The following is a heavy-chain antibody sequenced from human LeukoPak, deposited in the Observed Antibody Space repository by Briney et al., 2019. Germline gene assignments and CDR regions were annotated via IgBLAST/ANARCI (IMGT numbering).Heavy chain of an antibody. Sequence: PTETLSLTCTVSVGSISGYFWSWVRQAPGTGLDWIGHIYYSGVTNYNPSLRSRVTISVDTSKMQFSLKLRSVTAADTAVYYCARAQYSGSCFDYWGQGTLVTVFS. D-gene: IGHD1-26*01. CDR3: ARAQYSGSCFDY. V-gene: IGHV4-59*13. J-gene: IGHJ4*03. CDR2: IYYSGVT. CDR1: VGSISGYF.